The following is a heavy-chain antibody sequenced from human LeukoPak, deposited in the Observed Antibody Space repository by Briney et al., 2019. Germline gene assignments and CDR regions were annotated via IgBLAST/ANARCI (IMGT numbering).Heavy chain of an antibody. V-gene: IGHV4-34*01. CDR2: INHSGST. J-gene: IGHJ4*02. D-gene: IGHD5-12*01. CDR3: ARGWLRPHYYFDH. Sequence: SDTLSLTCAVYGGSFSGYYWSWLRHPPGEGREWIGEINHSGSTNYNPSLKGRVTISVDTSKNQFSLKLSSVTAADTAVYYCARGWLRPHYYFDHWGQGTLVTVSS. CDR1: GGSFSGYY.